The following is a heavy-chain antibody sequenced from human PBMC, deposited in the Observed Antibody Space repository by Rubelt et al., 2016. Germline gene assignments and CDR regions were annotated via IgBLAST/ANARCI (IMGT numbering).Heavy chain of an antibody. CDR3: AKVPIRTVTSTFDY. V-gene: IGHV3-23*01. CDR2: ISGSGGST. CDR1: GFTFSSYA. D-gene: IGHD4-17*01. J-gene: IGHJ4*02. Sequence: EVQLLESGGGLVQPGGSLRLSCAASGFTFSSYAMSWVRQAPGKGLEWVSAISGSGGSTYYADSVKGRFTISGDNAKDTLYLQMNSLRAEDTAVYYCAKVPIRTVTSTFDYWGQGTLVTVSS.